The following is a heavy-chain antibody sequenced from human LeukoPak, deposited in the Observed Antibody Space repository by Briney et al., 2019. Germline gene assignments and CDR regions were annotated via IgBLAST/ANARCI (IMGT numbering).Heavy chain of an antibody. J-gene: IGHJ3*02. CDR2: IKQDGSET. D-gene: IGHD1/OR15-1a*01. CDR3: ARNKRADI. CDR1: GFSFSDYW. V-gene: IGHV3-7*01. Sequence: GGSLRLSCAVSGFSFSDYWMSKVRQAPGKGLEWVANIKQDGSETNYVDSVRGRFTISRDNAKNSLSLQMISLRAEDTALYYCARNKRADIWGQGTMVTVSS.